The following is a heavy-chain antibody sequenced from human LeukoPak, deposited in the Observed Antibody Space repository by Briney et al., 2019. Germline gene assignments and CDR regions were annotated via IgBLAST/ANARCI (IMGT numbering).Heavy chain of an antibody. Sequence: ASVKVSCKASGYTFTSYDINWVRQATGQGLEWMGWMNPNSGNTGYAQKFQGRVTMTRNTSISTAYMELSSLRSEDTAVYYCAGGFYGSGSYYNGAFDIWGQGTMVTVSS. CDR2: MNPNSGNT. D-gene: IGHD3-10*01. CDR3: AGGFYGSGSYYNGAFDI. J-gene: IGHJ3*02. V-gene: IGHV1-8*01. CDR1: GYTFTSYD.